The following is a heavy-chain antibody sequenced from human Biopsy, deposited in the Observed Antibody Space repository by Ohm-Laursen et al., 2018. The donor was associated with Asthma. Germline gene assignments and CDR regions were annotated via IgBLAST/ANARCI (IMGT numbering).Heavy chain of an antibody. D-gene: IGHD3-22*01. CDR3: ARAQDYYDSRGYYRSFDY. CDR2: IYYSGSI. J-gene: IGHJ4*02. CDR1: YGSITSGGYY. Sequence: TLSLTCTVSYGSITSGGYYRTWIRQHPGKGLEWIGFIYYSGSIYYNPSLKSRVSISIDTSKNQFSLKLSSVTAADTAVYYCARAQDYYDSRGYYRSFDYWGQGTLVTVSS. V-gene: IGHV4-31*03.